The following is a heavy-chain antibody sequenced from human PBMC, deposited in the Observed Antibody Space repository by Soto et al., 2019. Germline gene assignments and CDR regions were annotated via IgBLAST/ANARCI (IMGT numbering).Heavy chain of an antibody. J-gene: IGHJ3*02. D-gene: IGHD3-16*01. V-gene: IGHV1-2*04. Sequence: ASVKVSCKASGYTFTGYYMHWVRQAPGQGLEWMGWINPNSGGTNYAQKFQCWVTMTRDTSISTASMELSRLRSDDTAVYYWARDTFVDGKGGFDIGGQGTMVTVAS. CDR3: ARDTFVDGKGGFDI. CDR2: INPNSGGT. CDR1: GYTFTGYY.